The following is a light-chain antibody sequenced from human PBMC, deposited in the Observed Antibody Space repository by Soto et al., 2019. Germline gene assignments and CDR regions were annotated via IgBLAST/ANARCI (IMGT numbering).Light chain of an antibody. CDR3: QQYGSSPGT. J-gene: IGKJ1*01. CDR1: QSVRDSY. CDR2: DTS. V-gene: IGKV3-20*01. Sequence: EIVLTQSPGTLSLSPGERATLSCRASQSVRDSYLAWYQQKPGQAPSLLIYDTSTRATGIPDRFIGSGSGTDFAITISRVEPEDFAMYFCQQYGSSPGTFGQGTKVEIK.